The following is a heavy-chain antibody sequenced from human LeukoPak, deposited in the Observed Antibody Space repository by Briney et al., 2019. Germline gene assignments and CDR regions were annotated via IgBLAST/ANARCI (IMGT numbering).Heavy chain of an antibody. CDR1: GGSFSGYY. J-gene: IGHJ4*02. Sequence: SETLSLTCAVYGGSFSGYYWSWIRQPPGKGLEWIGEINHSGSTNYNPSLKSRVTISVDTSKNQFSLKLSSVTAADTAVYYCARGVYYFDYWGQGTLATVSS. V-gene: IGHV4-34*01. CDR3: ARGVYYFDY. CDR2: INHSGST.